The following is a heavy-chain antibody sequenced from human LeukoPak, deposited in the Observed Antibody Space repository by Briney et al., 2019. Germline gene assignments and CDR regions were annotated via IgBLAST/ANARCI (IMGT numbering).Heavy chain of an antibody. CDR3: AAMTTVTMYSYFFDS. V-gene: IGHV4-4*02. D-gene: IGHD4-17*01. J-gene: IGHJ4*02. CDR2: IYHSGST. Sequence: SETLSLTCAVSGGSIRSDNWWTWVRQPPGKGLEWIGEIYHSGSTNYNPSLKSRVTISVDKSKNQFSLKLSSLTAADTAIYYCAAMTTVTMYSYFFDSWGQGTLLTVSS. CDR1: GGSIRSDNW.